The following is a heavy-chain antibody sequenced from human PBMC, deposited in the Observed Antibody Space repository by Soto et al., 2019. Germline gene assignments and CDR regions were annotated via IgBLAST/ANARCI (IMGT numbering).Heavy chain of an antibody. Sequence: PGGCVRLSCASSGFVFSGYGMHWVRQAPGKGLEWVAVIWYDGSNKYYADSVKGRFTISRDNSKNTLYLQMNSLRAEDTAVYYCARDLTEIVGATITYYYYGMDVWGQGTTVTVSS. CDR3: ARDLTEIVGATITYYYYGMDV. J-gene: IGHJ6*02. D-gene: IGHD1-26*01. V-gene: IGHV3-33*01. CDR2: IWYDGSNK. CDR1: GFVFSGYG.